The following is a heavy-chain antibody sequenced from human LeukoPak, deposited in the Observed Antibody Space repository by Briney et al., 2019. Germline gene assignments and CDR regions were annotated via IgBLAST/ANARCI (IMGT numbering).Heavy chain of an antibody. J-gene: IGHJ3*02. Sequence: PGGTLRLSCAVCVFTFSTYWMHCVRKASGKGLVWVSRILSDGSSTTYADSLKGGFTISRDNAKNTLYLQMNSLRAEDTAVYYCAREDVNIVVSTSGAFDIWGQGTMVTVSS. CDR2: ILSDGSST. D-gene: IGHD5/OR15-5a*01. V-gene: IGHV3-74*03. CDR3: AREDVNIVVSTSGAFDI. CDR1: VFTFSTYW.